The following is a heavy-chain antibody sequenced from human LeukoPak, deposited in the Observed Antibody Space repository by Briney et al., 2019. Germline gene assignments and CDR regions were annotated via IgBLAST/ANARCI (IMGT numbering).Heavy chain of an antibody. V-gene: IGHV4-34*01. Sequence: PSETLSLTCAVYGGSFSGYYWSWIRQPPGKGLEWIGEINHSGSTNYNPSLKSRVTISVDTSKNQFSLKLSSVTAADTAVYYCRSSLSSFDYRGQGTLVTLSS. CDR3: RSSLSSFDY. CDR1: GGSFSGYY. D-gene: IGHD6-6*01. CDR2: INHSGST. J-gene: IGHJ4*01.